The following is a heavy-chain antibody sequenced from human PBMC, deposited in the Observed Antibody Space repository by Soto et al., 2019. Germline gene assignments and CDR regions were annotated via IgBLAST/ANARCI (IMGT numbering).Heavy chain of an antibody. V-gene: IGHV3-30-3*01. J-gene: IGHJ4*02. CDR3: ARGGGAD. CDR1: GFTFSSYA. Sequence: QVQLVESGGGVVQPGRSLRLSCAASGFTFSSYAMHWVRRAPGKGLEWRAVMSYDGSNKYYADSVKGRFTISRDNSKKSLYLQMNSLRPADTSLYFCARGGGADWGQGTLVIVSS. D-gene: IGHD2-15*01. CDR2: MSYDGSNK.